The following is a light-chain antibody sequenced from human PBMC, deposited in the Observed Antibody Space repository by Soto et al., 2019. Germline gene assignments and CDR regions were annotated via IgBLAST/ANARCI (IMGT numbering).Light chain of an antibody. Sequence: EIVLTQSPGTLSLSPGERATLSCRASQSVSSSYLAWYQQKPGRAPRLLIYGASSRTTGIPDRFSGSGSGTDFTLTSSRLEPEDFAVYYCQKYGSAWTFGQGTKVEI. CDR1: QSVSSSY. J-gene: IGKJ1*01. CDR3: QKYGSAWT. CDR2: GAS. V-gene: IGKV3-20*01.